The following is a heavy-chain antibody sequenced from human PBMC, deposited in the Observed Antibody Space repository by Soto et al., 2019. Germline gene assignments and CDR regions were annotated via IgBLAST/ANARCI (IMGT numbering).Heavy chain of an antibody. CDR1: GYSFTSYW. D-gene: IGHD3-22*01. J-gene: IGHJ4*02. CDR2: IFPGDSDP. V-gene: IGHV5-51*01. Sequence: GESLKISCKGSGYSFTSYWIAWVRQMPGKGLEWMGIIFPGDSDPRYSPSFQGQVTISADKSITTAYQQWSSLKASDTAMYYCARPAYSSGWTFDFWGQGTLVTVSS. CDR3: ARPAYSSGWTFDF.